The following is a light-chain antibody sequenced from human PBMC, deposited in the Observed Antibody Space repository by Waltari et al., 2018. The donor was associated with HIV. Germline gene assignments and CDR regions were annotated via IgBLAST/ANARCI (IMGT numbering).Light chain of an antibody. V-gene: IGLV3-21*04. J-gene: IGLJ2*01. CDR3: QVWDRSSDQVI. Sequence: YELTQPPSVSVAPGQTAMITCGGNNIESKSVQWYQQKPGQAPVLVIYFDLDRPSGIPERFSGYVSGNTATLTISRVDAGDEADYYCQVWDRSSDQVIFGGGTKLTVL. CDR2: FDL. CDR1: NIESKS.